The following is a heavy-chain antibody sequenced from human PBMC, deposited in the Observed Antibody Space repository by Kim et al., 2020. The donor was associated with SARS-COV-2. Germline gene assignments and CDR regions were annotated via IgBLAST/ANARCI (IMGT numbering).Heavy chain of an antibody. J-gene: IGHJ4*02. V-gene: IGHV1-69*01. Sequence: QKFQGRVTITADESTSTAYMELSSLRSEDTAVYYCAREVAGGSGSYFDYWGQGTLVTVSS. D-gene: IGHD3-10*01. CDR3: AREVAGGSGSYFDY.